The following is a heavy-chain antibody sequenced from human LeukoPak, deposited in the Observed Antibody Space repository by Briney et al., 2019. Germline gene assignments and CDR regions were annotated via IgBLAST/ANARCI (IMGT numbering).Heavy chain of an antibody. CDR3: ARDLRITMIVVAFDY. CDR2: IYYSGST. CDR1: GGSISSSSYY. D-gene: IGHD3-22*01. J-gene: IGHJ4*02. Sequence: SETLSLTCTVSGGSISSSSYYWGWIRQPPGKGLEWIGSIYYSGSTYYNPSLKSRVTISVDTSKNQFSLKLSSVTAADTAVYYCARDLRITMIVVAFDYWGQGTLVTVSS. V-gene: IGHV4-39*07.